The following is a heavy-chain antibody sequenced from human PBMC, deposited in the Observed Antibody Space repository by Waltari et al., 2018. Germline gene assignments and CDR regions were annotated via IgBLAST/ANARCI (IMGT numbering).Heavy chain of an antibody. CDR1: GGSISSYY. CDR3: ARVEGKWELPRGGYYYYMDV. Sequence: QVQLQESGPGLVKPLETLSLTCTVSGGSISSYYWSWIRQPPGKGREWIGYIYYSGSTNYNPSLKSRVTISVDTSKNQFSLKLSSVTAADTAVYYCARVEGKWELPRGGYYYYMDVWGKGTTVTISS. CDR2: IYYSGST. J-gene: IGHJ6*03. D-gene: IGHD1-26*01. V-gene: IGHV4-59*01.